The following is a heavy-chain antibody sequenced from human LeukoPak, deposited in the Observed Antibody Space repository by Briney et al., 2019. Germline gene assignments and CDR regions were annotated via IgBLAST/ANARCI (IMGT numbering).Heavy chain of an antibody. J-gene: IGHJ4*02. V-gene: IGHV4-30-2*01. D-gene: IGHD3-16*01. CDR2: IYHSGST. CDR1: GGSISSGGYS. CDR3: ARDSGESSFDY. Sequence: SETLSLTCAVSGGSISSGGYSWSWIRQPPGKGLEWIGYIYHSGSTYYNPSLKSRVTISVDRSKNQFSLKLSSVTAADTAVYYCARDSGESSFDYWGQGTLVTVSS.